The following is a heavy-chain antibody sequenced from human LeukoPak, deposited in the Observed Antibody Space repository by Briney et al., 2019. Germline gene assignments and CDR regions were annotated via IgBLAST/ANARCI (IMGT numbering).Heavy chain of an antibody. CDR2: IYFSGGT. CDR3: ASRSSIWSGYQDTLYYFDS. J-gene: IGHJ4*02. V-gene: IGHV4-59*01. CDR1: GCSISSYY. D-gene: IGHD3-3*01. Sequence: KPSETPSPTCTGSGCSISSYYWSWIRQPPRKRLEWIGAIYFSGGTNYNPSLKSRVTISVDTSKNQFSLKLSSVTAADTAVYYCASRSSIWSGYQDTLYYFDSWGQGTLVTVSS.